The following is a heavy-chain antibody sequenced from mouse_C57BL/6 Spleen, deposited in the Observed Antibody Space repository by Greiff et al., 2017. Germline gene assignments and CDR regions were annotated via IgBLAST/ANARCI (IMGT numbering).Heavy chain of an antibody. CDR3: ARPFITTVVPFAY. Sequence: EVQLQQSGPELVKPGASVKISCKASGYTFTDYYMNWVKQSHGKSLEWIGDINPNNGGTSYNQKFKGKATLTVDKSSSTAYMELRSLTSEDSAVYYCARPFITTVVPFAYWGQGTLVTVSA. CDR1: GYTFTDYY. V-gene: IGHV1-26*01. J-gene: IGHJ3*01. D-gene: IGHD1-1*01. CDR2: INPNNGGT.